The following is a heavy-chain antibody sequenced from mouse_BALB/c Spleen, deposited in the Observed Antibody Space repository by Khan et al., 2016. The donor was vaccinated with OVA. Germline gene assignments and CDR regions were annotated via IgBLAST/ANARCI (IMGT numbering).Heavy chain of an antibody. J-gene: IGHJ3*01. CDR3: VNHGSSSAWFTY. Sequence: VQLQESGAELAKPGASVKMSCKASGYTFTNYWMHWVKQRPGQGLEWIGYINPSTDYTEYNQKFKDKATLTADKSSSTAYIQLTSLTSEDSAIYYCVNHGSSSAWFTYWGQGTLVTVSA. CDR2: INPSTDYT. CDR1: GYTFTNYW. D-gene: IGHD1-1*01. V-gene: IGHV1-7*01.